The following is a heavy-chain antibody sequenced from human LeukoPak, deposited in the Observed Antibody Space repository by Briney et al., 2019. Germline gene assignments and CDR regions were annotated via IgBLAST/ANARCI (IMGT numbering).Heavy chain of an antibody. J-gene: IGHJ4*02. Sequence: PGGSLRLSCAATGFTFSSFEMNWVRQAPGKGLEWVSHITSGGSSIYYADSVKGRFTISRDNSKNTLYLQMNSLRAEDTAVYYCAKVPYYDILTGAGSGYYFDYWGQGTLVTVSS. V-gene: IGHV3-48*03. CDR3: AKVPYYDILTGAGSGYYFDY. CDR1: GFTFSSFE. D-gene: IGHD3-9*01. CDR2: ITSGGSSI.